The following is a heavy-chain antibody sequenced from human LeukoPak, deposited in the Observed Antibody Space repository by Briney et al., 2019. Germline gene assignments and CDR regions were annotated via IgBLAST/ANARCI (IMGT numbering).Heavy chain of an antibody. J-gene: IGHJ4*02. V-gene: IGHV4-38-2*02. CDR1: GYSLSSGYY. CDR3: ARGYYDSSGYYYVGGYYFDY. CDR2: IYHSGST. D-gene: IGHD3-22*01. Sequence: SETLSLTCTVSGYSLSSGYYWGWIRQPPGKGLEWIGSIYHSGSTYYNPSLKSRVTISVDTSKNQFSLKLSSVTAADTAVYYCARGYYDSSGYYYVGGYYFDYWGQGTLVTVSS.